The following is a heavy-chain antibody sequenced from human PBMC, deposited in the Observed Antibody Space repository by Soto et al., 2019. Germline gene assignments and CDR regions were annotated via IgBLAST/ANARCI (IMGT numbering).Heavy chain of an antibody. CDR3: ALTGEYYDILTGYQTRAFDI. Sequence: QITLKESGPTLVKPTQTLTLTCTFSGFSLSTSGVGVGWIRQPPGKALEWLALIYWDDDKRYSPSLKSRLTITKDTSKKQVVLTMTNMDPVDTATYYCALTGEYYDILTGYQTRAFDIWGQGTMVTVSS. CDR2: IYWDDDK. V-gene: IGHV2-5*02. CDR1: GFSLSTSGVG. J-gene: IGHJ3*02. D-gene: IGHD3-9*01.